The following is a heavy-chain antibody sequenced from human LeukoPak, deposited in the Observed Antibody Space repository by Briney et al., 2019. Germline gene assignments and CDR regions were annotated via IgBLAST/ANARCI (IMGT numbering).Heavy chain of an antibody. V-gene: IGHV1-69*04. CDR2: IIPILGIA. Sequence: SVKVSCKASGGTFSSYAISWVRQAPGQGLEWMGRIIPILGIANYAQKFQGRVTITADKSTSTAYMELSSLRSEDTAVYYCAETGPYSSSSYLDYWGQGTLVTVSS. J-gene: IGHJ4*02. CDR3: AETGPYSSSSYLDY. CDR1: GGTFSSYA. D-gene: IGHD6-6*01.